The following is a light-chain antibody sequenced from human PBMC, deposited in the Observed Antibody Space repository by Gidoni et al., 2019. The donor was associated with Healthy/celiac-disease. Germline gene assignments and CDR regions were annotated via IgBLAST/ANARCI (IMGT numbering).Light chain of an antibody. V-gene: IGKV1-33*01. Sequence: DIQMTQSPSALSASVGDRVTITCQASQDIRNYLDWYQQKPGKAPKLLIYDASNLETGVPSRFSGSGSGTDFTFTISSLQPEDMATYYCQQYDNLPLTFXGXTKVEIK. CDR1: QDIRNY. CDR3: QQYDNLPLT. J-gene: IGKJ4*01. CDR2: DAS.